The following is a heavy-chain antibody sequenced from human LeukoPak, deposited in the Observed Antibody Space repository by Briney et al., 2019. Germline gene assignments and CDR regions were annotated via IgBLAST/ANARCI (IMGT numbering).Heavy chain of an antibody. CDR1: GYTFSSYG. V-gene: IGHV3-30*18. J-gene: IGHJ5*01. Sequence: PGGSLRLSCAASGYTFSSYGMHWVRKAPGKGLEWVAVISYDGSNKYYADSVKGRFTISRDNSKNTLYLQMNSLRAEDTAVYYCAKDHYYYDSTGFDPWGQGTLVTVSS. CDR3: AKDHYYYDSTGFDP. D-gene: IGHD3-22*01. CDR2: ISYDGSNK.